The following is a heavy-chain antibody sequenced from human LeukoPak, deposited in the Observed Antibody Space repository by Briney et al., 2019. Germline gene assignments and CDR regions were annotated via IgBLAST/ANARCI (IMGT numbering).Heavy chain of an antibody. CDR2: INPSGGST. CDR3: ARFGGYCSSTSCWPNDY. CDR1: GYTFTSYY. J-gene: IGHJ4*02. Sequence: ASVKVSCKASGYTFTSYYIHWVRQAPGQGLEWMGIINPSGGSTSYAQKFQGRVTMTRDMSTSTVHMELSSLRSEDTAVYYCARFGGYCSSTSCWPNDYWGQGTLVTVSS. D-gene: IGHD2-2*01. V-gene: IGHV1-46*01.